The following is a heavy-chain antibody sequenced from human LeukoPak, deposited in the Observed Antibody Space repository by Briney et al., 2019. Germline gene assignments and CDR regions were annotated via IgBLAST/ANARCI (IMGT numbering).Heavy chain of an antibody. Sequence: SETLSLTCTVSGGSLNGYYWGWIRQPPGKGLECIGYIHSSEGTAHNASLKSRLTISLDTSKNQFSLTLSSVTVADTAVYYCARHVYGEGMVVWGKGTTVTVSS. D-gene: IGHD4-17*01. V-gene: IGHV4-59*08. CDR2: IHSSEGT. CDR1: GGSLNGYY. J-gene: IGHJ6*04. CDR3: ARHVYGEGMVV.